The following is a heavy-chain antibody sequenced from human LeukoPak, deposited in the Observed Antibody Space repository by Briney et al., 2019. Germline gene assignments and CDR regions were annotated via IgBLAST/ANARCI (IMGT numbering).Heavy chain of an antibody. V-gene: IGHV3-48*04. CDR2: VSGGSRTI. Sequence: GGSLRLSCAASGFSFSDYSMNWVRQAPGKGREWVSHVSGGSRTIYYADSVKGRFTISRDNAKNSLYLQMNSLRAEDTAVYYCARQTWDRYSSSWAPFDPWGQGTLVTVSS. CDR1: GFSFSDYS. D-gene: IGHD6-13*01. J-gene: IGHJ5*02. CDR3: ARQTWDRYSSSWAPFDP.